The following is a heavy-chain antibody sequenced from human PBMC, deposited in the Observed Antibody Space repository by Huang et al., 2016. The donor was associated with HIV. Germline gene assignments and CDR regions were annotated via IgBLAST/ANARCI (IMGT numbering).Heavy chain of an antibody. CDR2: ISAYNGNT. CDR3: ARDLRGVAVAGNAFDI. Sequence: QVQLVQSGAEVKKPGASVKVSCTASGYTFTSYGISWVRQAPGKGLEWMGWISAYNGNTNYAQKLKGRVTMTTDTSTSTAYMELRSLRSDDTAVYYCARDLRGVAVAGNAFDIWGQGTMVTVSS. J-gene: IGHJ3*02. D-gene: IGHD6-19*01. CDR1: GYTFTSYG. V-gene: IGHV1-18*01.